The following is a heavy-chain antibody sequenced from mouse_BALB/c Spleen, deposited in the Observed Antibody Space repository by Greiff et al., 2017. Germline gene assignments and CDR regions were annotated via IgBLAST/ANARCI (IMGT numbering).Heavy chain of an antibody. CDR3: ARGTTATWFAY. D-gene: IGHD1-2*01. Sequence: DVHLVESGGGLVQPGGSRKLSCAASGFTFSSFGMHWVRQAPEKGLEWVAYISSGSSTIYYADTVKGRFTISRDNPKNTLFLQMTSLRSEDTAMYYCARGTTATWFAYWGQGTLVTVSA. CDR1: GFTFSSFG. J-gene: IGHJ3*01. V-gene: IGHV5-17*02. CDR2: ISSGSSTI.